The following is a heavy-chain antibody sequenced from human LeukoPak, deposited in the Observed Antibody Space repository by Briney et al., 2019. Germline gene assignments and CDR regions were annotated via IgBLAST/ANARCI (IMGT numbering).Heavy chain of an antibody. J-gene: IGHJ4*02. CDR2: INHSGST. Sequence: PSETLSLTRAVYGGSFSGYYWSWIRQPPGKGLEWIGEINHSGSTNYNPSLKSRVTISVDTSKNKFSLKLSAVTAADTAVYYFARGGLGFRLVHAIGPYFDYWGRGTLVTVSS. CDR1: GGSFSGYY. CDR3: ARGGLGFRLVHAIGPYFDY. V-gene: IGHV4-34*01. D-gene: IGHD3-10*01.